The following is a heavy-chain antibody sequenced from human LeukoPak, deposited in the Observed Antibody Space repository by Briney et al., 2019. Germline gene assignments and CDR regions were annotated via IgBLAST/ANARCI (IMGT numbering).Heavy chain of an antibody. D-gene: IGHD5-12*01. Sequence: QPGGSPRLSCAASGFTFSFHSMHWVRQAPGRGLEWLADISKDGNNKYYADSVKGRFTISRDNSKNTLYLQMNSLRAEDTAVYYCARDQWGVATITGMDVWGQGTTVTVSS. V-gene: IGHV3-30-3*01. J-gene: IGHJ6*02. CDR1: GFTFSFHS. CDR3: ARDQWGVATITGMDV. CDR2: ISKDGNNK.